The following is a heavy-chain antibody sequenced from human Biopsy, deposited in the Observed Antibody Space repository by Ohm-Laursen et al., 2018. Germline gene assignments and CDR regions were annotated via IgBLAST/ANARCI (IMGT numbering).Heavy chain of an antibody. CDR2: VNPNSGAT. V-gene: IGHV1-2*02. CDR3: ARDRMTDVFGGPTRTDVFDS. CDR1: GSTFNDYF. Sequence: ASVKVSCKASGSTFNDYFIHWVRQSPGQGLEWMGWVNPNSGATNSAENFRDRVTLTRDTSISAVYIELRRLKSDDADVYYCARDRMTDVFGGPTRTDVFDSWGQGTPVTVSS. J-gene: IGHJ4*02. D-gene: IGHD3-10*01.